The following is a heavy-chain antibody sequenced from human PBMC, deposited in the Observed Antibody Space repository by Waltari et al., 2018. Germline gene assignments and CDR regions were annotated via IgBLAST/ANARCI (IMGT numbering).Heavy chain of an antibody. CDR2: IHHSGNT. CDR1: GVSYRYYY. CDR3: ARLVVVRSAVGAYYFDY. J-gene: IGHJ4*02. V-gene: IGHV4-34*02. D-gene: IGHD2-15*01. Sequence: QVQLQQWGAGRMKPSETLSLTCDVFGVSYRYYYWSWIRQPPGKGLEWIGEIHHSGNTNYNPSLKSRVIVSIDTSKDQFSLKLTSVTAADTAVYYCARLVVVRSAVGAYYFDYWGQGTLVTVSS.